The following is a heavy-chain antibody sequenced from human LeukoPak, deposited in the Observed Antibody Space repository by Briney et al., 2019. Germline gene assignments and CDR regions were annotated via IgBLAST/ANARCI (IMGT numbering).Heavy chain of an antibody. CDR1: GFTVSSNY. D-gene: IGHD6-6*01. J-gene: IGHJ6*03. CDR2: IYSGGST. V-gene: IGHV3-53*01. Sequence: GGSLRLSCAASGFTVSSNYMSWVRQAPGKGLEWVSVIYSGGSTYYADSVKGRFTISRDNSKNTLYLQMNSLRAEDTAVYYCARMSIAARGFDYYMDVWGKGTTVTVSS. CDR3: ARMSIAARGFDYYMDV.